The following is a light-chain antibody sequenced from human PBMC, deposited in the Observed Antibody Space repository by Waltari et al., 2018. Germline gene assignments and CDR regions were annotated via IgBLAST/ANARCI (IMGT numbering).Light chain of an antibody. CDR2: DDN. CDR3: QVWDNYSNHRV. CDR1: TIASNS. Sequence: SYVLTQPPSVSVAPGETARISCGGDTIASNSRPLYQQKPGQAPVLVVFDDNDRPSGIPERFSGSNSANTATLTISRVEAGDEADYFCQVWDNYSNHRVFGGGTKLNVL. V-gene: IGLV3-21*02. J-gene: IGLJ3*02.